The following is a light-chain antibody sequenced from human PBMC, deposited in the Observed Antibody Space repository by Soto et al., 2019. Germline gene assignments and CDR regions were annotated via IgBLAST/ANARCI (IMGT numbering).Light chain of an antibody. Sequence: DIQMTQSPSTLSASVGDRVTITCRASQSISSWLAWYQQKPGKAPKLLIYDASSLESGVPSRFSGSGSGTEFTLTISSLQPDDFATYYCQQYNSYCTFGGGTQVEIK. CDR2: DAS. J-gene: IGKJ4*01. CDR1: QSISSW. CDR3: QQYNSYCT. V-gene: IGKV1-5*01.